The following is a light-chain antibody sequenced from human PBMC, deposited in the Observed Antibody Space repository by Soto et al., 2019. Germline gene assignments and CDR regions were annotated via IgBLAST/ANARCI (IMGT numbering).Light chain of an antibody. V-gene: IGLV3-21*04. CDR2: YDS. CDR1: NIESKP. CDR3: QVWDSSSDHVV. J-gene: IGLJ2*01. Sequence: SSELTQPPSVSVAPGKTARIDCGGNNIESKPVHWYQQKPGQTPVLLIYYDSDRPSGIPERFSGSTSGSTATLTISRVEAGDEADYYCQVWDSSSDHVVFGGGTKLTVL.